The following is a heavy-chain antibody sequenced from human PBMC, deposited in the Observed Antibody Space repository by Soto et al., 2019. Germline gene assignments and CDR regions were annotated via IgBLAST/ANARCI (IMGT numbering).Heavy chain of an antibody. CDR1: GVSISSSSYY. D-gene: IGHD2-15*01. CDR2: INYSGTT. Sequence: SETLSLTCTVSGVSISSSSYYWAWIRQPPGKGLEWIGSINYSGTTYYIASLKSRVTISIDTSKNQFSLRLNSVTAADTAVYYCARLVACSGGSCRFDPWGQGTLVS. J-gene: IGHJ5*02. V-gene: IGHV4-39*01. CDR3: ARLVACSGGSCRFDP.